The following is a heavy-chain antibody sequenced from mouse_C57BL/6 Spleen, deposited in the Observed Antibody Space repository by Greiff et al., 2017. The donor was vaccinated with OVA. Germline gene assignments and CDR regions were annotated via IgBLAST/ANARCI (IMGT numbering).Heavy chain of an antibody. V-gene: IGHV5-15*01. CDR2: ISNLAYSI. Sequence: EVHLVESGGGLVQPGGSLKLSCAASGFTFSDYGMAWVRQAPRKGPEWVAFISNLAYSIYYADTVTGRFTISRENAKNTLYLEMSSLRSEDTAMYYCARHENYGLYAMDYWGQGTSVTVSS. CDR1: GFTFSDYG. J-gene: IGHJ4*01. CDR3: ARHENYGLYAMDY. D-gene: IGHD1-2*01.